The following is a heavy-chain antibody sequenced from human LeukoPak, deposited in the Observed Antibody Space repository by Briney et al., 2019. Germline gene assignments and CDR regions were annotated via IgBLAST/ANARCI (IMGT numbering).Heavy chain of an antibody. CDR3: ARERYGSGSYSLLGWFDP. V-gene: IGHV3-21*01. J-gene: IGHJ5*02. CDR2: ISSSSSYI. CDR1: GFTFSSYA. D-gene: IGHD3-10*01. Sequence: GGSLRLSCAASGFTFSSYAMNWVRQAPGKGLEWVSSISSSSSYIYYADSVKGRFTISRDNAKNSLYLQMNSLRAEDTAVYYCARERYGSGSYSLLGWFDPWGQGTLVTVSS.